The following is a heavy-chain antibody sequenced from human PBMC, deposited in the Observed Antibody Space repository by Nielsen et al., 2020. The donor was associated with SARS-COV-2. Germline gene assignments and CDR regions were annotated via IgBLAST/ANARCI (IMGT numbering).Heavy chain of an antibody. CDR2: ISGSGGST. CDR3: AKNLDRFDY. V-gene: IGHV3-23*01. Sequence: GESLKISCAASGFTFNDYGMHWVRQAPGKGLEWVSAISGSGGSTYYADSVKGRFTISRDNSKNTLYLQMNSLRAEDTAVYYCAKNLDRFDYWGQGTLVTVSS. D-gene: IGHD1-1*01. CDR1: GFTFNDYG. J-gene: IGHJ4*02.